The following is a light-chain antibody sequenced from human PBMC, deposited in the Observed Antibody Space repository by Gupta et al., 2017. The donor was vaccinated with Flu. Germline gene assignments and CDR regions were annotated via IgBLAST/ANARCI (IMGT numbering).Light chain of an antibody. J-gene: IGKJ4*01. V-gene: IGKV3-11*01. CDR3: QQRSNSFT. CDR1: KGVRIY. CDR2: DAS. Sequence: SAANLASPAGESATLHGRESKGVRIYLEWYQHKGGHAPRLIIYDASKRGNGTTVRFSGSGSGTDFTITSSGQEHGDSAVYYCQQRSNSFTFGGGTKVEIK.